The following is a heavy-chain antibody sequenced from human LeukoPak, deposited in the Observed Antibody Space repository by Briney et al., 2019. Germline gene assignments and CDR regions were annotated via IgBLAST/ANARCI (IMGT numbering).Heavy chain of an antibody. Sequence: GESLKISCQVSGYTFSTYWIAWVRQMPGKGLEWMGIIYPDASADRYCPSFQGQVTISVDKSISTAYLQWSSLKASDTAIYYCARHLPMNTYGSNWFDPWGQGTPVIVSS. J-gene: IGHJ5*02. V-gene: IGHV5-51*01. D-gene: IGHD5-18*01. CDR2: IYPDASAD. CDR3: ARHLPMNTYGSNWFDP. CDR1: GYTFSTYW.